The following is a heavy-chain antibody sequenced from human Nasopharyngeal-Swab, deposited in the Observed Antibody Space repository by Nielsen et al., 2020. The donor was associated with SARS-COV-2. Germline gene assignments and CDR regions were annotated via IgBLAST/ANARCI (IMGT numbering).Heavy chain of an antibody. CDR3: ARYIIAARPLYYYYGMDV. V-gene: IGHV3-74*01. D-gene: IGHD6-6*01. J-gene: IGHJ6*02. Sequence: GESLKISCAASGFTFSSYWMHWGRQAPGKGLVWVSRINSDGSSTSYADSVKGRFTISRDNAKNSLYLQMNSLRAEDTAVYYCARYIIAARPLYYYYGMDVWGQGTTVTVSS. CDR1: GFTFSSYW. CDR2: INSDGSST.